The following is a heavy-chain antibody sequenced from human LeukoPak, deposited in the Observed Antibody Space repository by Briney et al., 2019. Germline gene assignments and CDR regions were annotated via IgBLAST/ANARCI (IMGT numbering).Heavy chain of an antibody. D-gene: IGHD6-6*01. Sequence: SETLSLTCTVSGGSFSSSTYFWAWIRQPPGKGLEWIGSIHYSGSTYYIPSLKSRVIVSADTSKNQFSLRVSSVTAADTAVYYCARHAHGRLVDYWGQGTLVTVSS. CDR1: GGSFSSSTYF. CDR3: ARHAHGRLVDY. CDR2: IHYSGST. J-gene: IGHJ4*02. V-gene: IGHV4-39*01.